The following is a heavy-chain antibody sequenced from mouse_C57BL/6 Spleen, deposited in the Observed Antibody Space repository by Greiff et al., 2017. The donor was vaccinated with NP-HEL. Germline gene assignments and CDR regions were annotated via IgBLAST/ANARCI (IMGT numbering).Heavy chain of an antibody. J-gene: IGHJ4*01. CDR1: GFSLTSYA. V-gene: IGHV2-9-1*01. CDR3: ARGYDFHYAMDD. D-gene: IGHD2-4*01. Sequence: VKLQESGPGLVAPSQSLSITCTVSGFSLTSYAISWVRQPPGKGLEWLGVIWTGGGTNYNSALNSSLSISKENSKSQVFLKMNRLQTDDTARYYCARGYDFHYAMDDWGQGTSVTVSS. CDR2: IWTGGGT.